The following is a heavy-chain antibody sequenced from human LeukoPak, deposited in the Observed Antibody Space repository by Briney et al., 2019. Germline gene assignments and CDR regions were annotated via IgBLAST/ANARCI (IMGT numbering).Heavy chain of an antibody. J-gene: IGHJ4*02. Sequence: GGSLRLSCAASGFSLSSYWMSWVRQAPGKGLEWVATMNEDEREKYYVASVKGRFTIYRDNAKNSLYLQMNSLRAEDTAVYYCASSGPYDILTGYFDYWGQGTLVTVSS. CDR3: ASSGPYDILTGYFDY. V-gene: IGHV3-7*01. CDR1: GFSLSSYW. D-gene: IGHD3-9*01. CDR2: MNEDEREK.